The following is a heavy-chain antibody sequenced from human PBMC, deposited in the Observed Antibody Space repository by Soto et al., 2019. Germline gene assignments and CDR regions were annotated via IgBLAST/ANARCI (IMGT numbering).Heavy chain of an antibody. V-gene: IGHV3-33*01. Sequence: QVQLVESGGGVVQPGRSLRLSCAASGFTFSSYGMHWVRQAPGKGLEWVAVIWYDGSNKYYADSVKGRFTISRDNSKNTLYLQMNSLRAKDTAVYYCARDSLALEQDYYYGMDVWGQGTTVTVSS. J-gene: IGHJ6*02. CDR2: IWYDGSNK. CDR1: GFTFSSYG. D-gene: IGHD6-13*01. CDR3: ARDSLALEQDYYYGMDV.